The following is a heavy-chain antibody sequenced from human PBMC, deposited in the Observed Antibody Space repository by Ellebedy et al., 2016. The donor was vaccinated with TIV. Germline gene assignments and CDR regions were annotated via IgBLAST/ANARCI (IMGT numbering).Heavy chain of an antibody. D-gene: IGHD3-16*02. J-gene: IGHJ4*02. V-gene: IGHV3-23*01. CDR1: GFTFRSQA. Sequence: GESLKISCAASGFTFRSQAMTWVRQAPGKGLEWVSTIDTSGDRTYYADSVKGRFAIFRDNSNNTLSLQVSSLRAEDAGLYYCVKGGRIVGLESWGQGTLVTVSA. CDR3: VKGGRIVGLES. CDR2: IDTSGDRT.